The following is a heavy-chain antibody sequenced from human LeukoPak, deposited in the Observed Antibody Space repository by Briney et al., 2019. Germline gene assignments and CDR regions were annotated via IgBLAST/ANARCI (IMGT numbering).Heavy chain of an antibody. J-gene: IGHJ4*02. CDR1: GFTFIHYA. V-gene: IGHV3-23*01. CDR3: AKGSIAARSGLFDY. CDR2: ISDSGGYT. D-gene: IGHD6-6*01. Sequence: GGSLRLSCAAPGFTFIHYAMGWVRQAPGKGLEWVSTISDSGGYTYYADSVKGRFTISRDNSKNTLYVQMNSLRAEDTAVYYCAKGSIAARSGLFDYWGQGTLVTVSS.